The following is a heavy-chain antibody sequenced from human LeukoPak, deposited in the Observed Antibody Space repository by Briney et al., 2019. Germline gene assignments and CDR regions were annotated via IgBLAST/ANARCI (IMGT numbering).Heavy chain of an antibody. Sequence: SETLSLTCTVSGGSISSYYWSWIRQPAGKGLEWIGRIYTSGSTNYNPSLKSRVTMSVDTSKNQFSLKLSSVTAADTAVYYCARTGDSSSWYYYYYMDVWGKGTTVTVSS. CDR2: IYTSGST. CDR3: ARTGDSSSWYYYYYMDV. V-gene: IGHV4-4*07. J-gene: IGHJ6*03. D-gene: IGHD6-6*01. CDR1: GGSISSYY.